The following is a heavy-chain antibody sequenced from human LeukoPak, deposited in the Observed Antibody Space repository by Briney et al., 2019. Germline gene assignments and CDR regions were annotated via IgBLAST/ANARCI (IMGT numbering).Heavy chain of an antibody. Sequence: GGSLRLSCVASGFTFSSYWMSWVRQAPGKGLEWVANIKQYGSEKYYVDSVKGRFTISRDNAKNSLYLQMNSLRAEDTAVYYCARGGSSSPFDYWGQGTLVTVSS. CDR2: IKQYGSEK. D-gene: IGHD6-13*01. V-gene: IGHV3-7*01. CDR1: GFTFSSYW. J-gene: IGHJ4*02. CDR3: ARGGSSSPFDY.